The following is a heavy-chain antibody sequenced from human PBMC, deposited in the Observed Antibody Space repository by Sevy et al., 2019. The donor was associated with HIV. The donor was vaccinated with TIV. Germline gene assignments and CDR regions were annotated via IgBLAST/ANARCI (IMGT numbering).Heavy chain of an antibody. D-gene: IGHD3-10*01. Sequence: GGSLRLSCAASGFTFSYYNMNWVRQAPGKGLEWVSSISSGSSYIFYVDSVKGRFTISRDNAKDSLFFQMNSLRAEDTAVYYCARNLDYYASGPPDSWGRGTLVTVSS. CDR1: GFTFSYYN. J-gene: IGHJ4*02. V-gene: IGHV3-21*01. CDR3: ARNLDYYASGPPDS. CDR2: ISSGSSYI.